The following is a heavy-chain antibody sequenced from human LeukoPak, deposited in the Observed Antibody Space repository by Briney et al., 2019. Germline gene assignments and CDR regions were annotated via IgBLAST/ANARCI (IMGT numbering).Heavy chain of an antibody. CDR1: GGSLSSYY. V-gene: IGHV4-59*08. D-gene: IGHD1/OR15-1a*01. J-gene: IGHJ4*02. CDR2: IYYSGST. CDR3: ARQGGTARSFDY. Sequence: PSETLSLTCTVSGGSLSSYYWSWIRQPPGKGLEWIWYIYYSGSTNYNPSLQSRVTISIDTTKNQFSLKLSSVTAADTAVYYCARQGGTARSFDYWGQGTLVTVSS.